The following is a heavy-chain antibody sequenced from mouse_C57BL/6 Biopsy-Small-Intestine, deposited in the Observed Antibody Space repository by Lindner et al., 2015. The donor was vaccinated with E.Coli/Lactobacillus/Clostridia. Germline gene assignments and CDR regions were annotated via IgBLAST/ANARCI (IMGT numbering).Heavy chain of an antibody. CDR2: INPNNGGI. V-gene: IGHV1-22*01. Sequence: VQLQESGPELVKPGASVKMSCKASGYTFTDYNMYWVKQSHGKSLEWIGYINPNNGGITYNQKVKGKATLTVNTSSNTAYMDLRSLTLEDSAVYYCASDGYDFDYWGQGTTLTVSS. CDR3: ASDGYDFDY. CDR1: GYTFTDYN. D-gene: IGHD2-2*01. J-gene: IGHJ2*01.